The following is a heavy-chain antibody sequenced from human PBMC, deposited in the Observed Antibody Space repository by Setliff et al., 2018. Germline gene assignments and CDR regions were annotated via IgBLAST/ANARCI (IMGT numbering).Heavy chain of an antibody. V-gene: IGHV4-38-2*01. J-gene: IGHJ4*02. CDR1: GYSIRSGNY. CDR3: ARYDSSGYSENYYFDY. CDR2: IYHSGST. Sequence: PSETLSLTCAVSGYSIRSGNYWGWIRQPPGKGLEWIGSIYHSGSTYYNPSLKGRVTISVDTSKNQFSLMLYSVTAADTAIYYCARYDSSGYSENYYFDYWGQGTLVTVSS. D-gene: IGHD3-22*01.